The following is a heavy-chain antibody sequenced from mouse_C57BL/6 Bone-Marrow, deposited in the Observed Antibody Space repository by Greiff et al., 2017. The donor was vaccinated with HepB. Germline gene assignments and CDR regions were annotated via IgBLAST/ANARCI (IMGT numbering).Heavy chain of an antibody. CDR3: ERDGDYYGSSYGYFDV. J-gene: IGHJ1*03. CDR2: INYDGSST. Sequence: EVKLVESEGGLVQPGSSMKLSCTASGFTFSDYYMAWVRQVPEKGLEWVANINYDGSSTYYLDSLKSRFIISRDNAKNILYLQMSSLKSEETATYYCERDGDYYGSSYGYFDVWGTGTTVTVSS. V-gene: IGHV5-16*01. D-gene: IGHD1-1*01. CDR1: GFTFSDYY.